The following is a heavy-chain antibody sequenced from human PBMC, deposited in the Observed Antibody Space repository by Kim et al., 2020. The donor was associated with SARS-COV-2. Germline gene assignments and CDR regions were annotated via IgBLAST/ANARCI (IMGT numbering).Heavy chain of an antibody. CDR2: YPGDSGT. CDR3: ARIGDY. Sequence: YPGDSGTRYSPSFQGQVTISADKSISTAYLRWSSLKASDTAMYYCARIGDYWGQGTLVTVSS. J-gene: IGHJ4*02. D-gene: IGHD2-15*01. V-gene: IGHV5-51*01.